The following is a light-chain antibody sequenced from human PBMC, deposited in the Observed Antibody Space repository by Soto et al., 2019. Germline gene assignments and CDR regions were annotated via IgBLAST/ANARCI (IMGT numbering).Light chain of an antibody. Sequence: QSVLTQPASVSGSPGQSITISCTGTSSDVGSYDLVSWYQQHPGKAPKFIVYEGDKRPSGVSDRFSGSKSGNTASLTISGLQAEYEADYYCCSYAGDKIVVFGGGTKLTVL. V-gene: IGLV2-23*01. CDR3: CSYAGDKIVV. CDR1: SSDVGSYDL. CDR2: EGD. J-gene: IGLJ2*01.